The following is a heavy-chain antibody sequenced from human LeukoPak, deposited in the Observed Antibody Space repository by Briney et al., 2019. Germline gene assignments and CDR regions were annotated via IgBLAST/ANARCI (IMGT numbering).Heavy chain of an antibody. CDR1: GGSISSSSYY. D-gene: IGHD2-15*01. CDR3: ARVGGGQLADY. J-gene: IGHJ4*02. Sequence: SETLSLTCTVSGGSISSSSYYWGWIRQPPGKGLEWIGSIYYSGSTYYNPSLKSRVTISVDTSKNQFSLKLSSVTAADTAVYYCARVGGGQLADYWGQGTLVTVSS. CDR2: IYYSGST. V-gene: IGHV4-39*01.